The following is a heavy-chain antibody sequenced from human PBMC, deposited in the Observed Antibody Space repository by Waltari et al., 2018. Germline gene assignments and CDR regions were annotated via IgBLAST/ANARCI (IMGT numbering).Heavy chain of an antibody. CDR2: IYVGGST. CDR1: GLTVRSNH. CDR3: ARARDEETAMVYFDR. J-gene: IGHJ4*02. D-gene: IGHD5-18*01. Sequence: EVQLVESGGGLVHPGGSLRLSCAASGLTVRSNHMSWVRQATGKGREWVSLIYVGGSTYYPDSVRGRFTIARDNSKNTVHLQMNSLRVEDTAIYYCARARDEETAMVYFDRWGQGTLVSVSS. V-gene: IGHV3-66*01.